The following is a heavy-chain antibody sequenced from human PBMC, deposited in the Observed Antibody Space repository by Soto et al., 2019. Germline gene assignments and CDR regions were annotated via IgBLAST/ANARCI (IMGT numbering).Heavy chain of an antibody. Sequence: AGSLRLSCRASGFTFSNGWLSWVRLGPAKGREWLGRIKSRTESETTYYASPARGRFIIARVQSINILYLQLNRMKSEEPGVYDCATVLPHANSCSHPWGQGT. CDR3: ATVLPHANSCSHP. V-gene: IGHV3-15*01. CDR2: IKSRTESETT. D-gene: IGHD2-2*01. J-gene: IGHJ5*02. CDR1: GFTFSNGW.